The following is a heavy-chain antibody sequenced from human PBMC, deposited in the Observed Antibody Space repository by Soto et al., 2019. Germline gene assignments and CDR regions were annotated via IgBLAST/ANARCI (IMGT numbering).Heavy chain of an antibody. CDR2: IYPGDADT. V-gene: IGHV5-51*01. J-gene: IGHJ4*02. D-gene: IGHD5-12*01. Sequence: EVQLVQSGAEVKKPGESLKIPCKGSGYSFTTHWIGWVRQMPGKGLEWMGIIYPGDADTKYSPSFQGQVTISADKSSSPAFPEWSSPKASDTPMYYCARGGDRGGYDCRVFDYWGQGTLVSVSS. CDR3: ARGGDRGGYDCRVFDY. CDR1: GYSFTTHW.